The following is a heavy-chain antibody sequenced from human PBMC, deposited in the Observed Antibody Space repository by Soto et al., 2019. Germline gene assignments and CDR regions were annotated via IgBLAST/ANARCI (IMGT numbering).Heavy chain of an antibody. V-gene: IGHV6-1*01. CDR1: GASVSSNSAG. J-gene: IGHJ3*02. Sequence: SQTLSLTFAISGASVSSNSAGWNWIKHSPSSGLEWLGRTYDTARWDNDYAVSVKSRITINPDTSKNQFSLQLNSVTPEDTAVYYCAREVVSPREDAFDIWGQGTMVTVS. CDR2: TYDTARWDN. D-gene: IGHD1-26*01. CDR3: AREVVSPREDAFDI.